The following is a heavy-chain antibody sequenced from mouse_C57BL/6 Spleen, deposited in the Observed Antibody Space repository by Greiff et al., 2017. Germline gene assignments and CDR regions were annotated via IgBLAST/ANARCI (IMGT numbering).Heavy chain of an antibody. J-gene: IGHJ4*01. V-gene: IGHV5-17*01. Sequence: EVQVVESGGGLVKPGGSLKLSCAASGFTFSDYGMHWVRQAPEKGLEWVAYISSGSSTIYYADTVKGRFTISRDNAKNTLFLQMTSLRSEDTAMYYCARGGNYVRGAMDYWGQGTSVTVSS. CDR1: GFTFSDYG. D-gene: IGHD2-1*01. CDR2: ISSGSSTI. CDR3: ARGGNYVRGAMDY.